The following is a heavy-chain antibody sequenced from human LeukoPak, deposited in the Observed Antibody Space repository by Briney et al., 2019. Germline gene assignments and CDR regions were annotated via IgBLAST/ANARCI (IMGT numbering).Heavy chain of an antibody. Sequence: GGSLRLSCAASGFTFGTYWMLWVRQAPGKGLVRVSRISNDGSITNYADSVKGRFTISRDNAKNTLYLQMNSLRADDTAVYYCAKDNYGSGDYWGQGTLVTVSS. D-gene: IGHD3-10*01. CDR3: AKDNYGSGDY. CDR2: ISNDGSIT. CDR1: GFTFGTYW. V-gene: IGHV3-74*01. J-gene: IGHJ4*02.